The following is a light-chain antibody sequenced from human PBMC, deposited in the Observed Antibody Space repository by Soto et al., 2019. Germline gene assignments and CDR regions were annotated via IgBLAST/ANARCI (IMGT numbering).Light chain of an antibody. CDR3: QNYNRAAWT. CDR2: GAS. Sequence: DIQMTQSPSSLSASVGDRVIITCRASEDISNYLAWYQQKPGKVPKLLIYGASTLQSGVPSRFSGSGSGTDFNLTISSLQNEDVATYYCQNYNRAAWTFGQGTKVESK. J-gene: IGKJ1*01. V-gene: IGKV1-27*01. CDR1: EDISNY.